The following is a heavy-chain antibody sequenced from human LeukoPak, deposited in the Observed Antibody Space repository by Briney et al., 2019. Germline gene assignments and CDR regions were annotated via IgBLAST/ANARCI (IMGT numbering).Heavy chain of an antibody. D-gene: IGHD3-22*01. V-gene: IGHV3-74*01. CDR1: GFTFSSYW. J-gene: IGHJ4*02. CDR3: APLAVYDSSGYYSGY. Sequence: GGSLRLSCAASGFTFSSYWMHWVRQAPGKGLVWVSRINSDGSSTSYADSVKGRFTISRDNAKNTLYLQMNSLRAEDTAVYYCAPLAVYDSSGYYSGYWGQGTLVTVSS. CDR2: INSDGSST.